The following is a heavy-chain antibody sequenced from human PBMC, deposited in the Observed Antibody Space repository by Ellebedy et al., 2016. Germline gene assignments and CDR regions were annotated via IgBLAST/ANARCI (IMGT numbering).Heavy chain of an antibody. CDR3: ARGMTTESRFAHDY. CDR2: IRQGGSEK. Sequence: GGSLRLSCAASGFTFSSYWMSWVRQAPGKGLEWVANIRQGGSEKYYVDSVKGRFTISRDNAKNSLYLQMNSLRAEDTAVYYCARGMTTESRFAHDYWGQGTLVTVSS. J-gene: IGHJ4*02. D-gene: IGHD4-11*01. V-gene: IGHV3-7*01. CDR1: GFTFSSYW.